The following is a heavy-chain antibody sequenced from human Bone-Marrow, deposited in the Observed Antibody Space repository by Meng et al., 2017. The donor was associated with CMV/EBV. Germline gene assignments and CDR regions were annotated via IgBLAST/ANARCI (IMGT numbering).Heavy chain of an antibody. Sequence: KVSCKGSGYSFTSYWIGWVRQMPGKGLEWMGIIYPGDSDTRYSPSFQGQVTISADKSISTAHLQWSSLKASDTAMYYCARQKGGSIYYFDYWGQGTLVTVSS. D-gene: IGHD1-26*01. CDR3: ARQKGGSIYYFDY. J-gene: IGHJ4*02. V-gene: IGHV5-51*01. CDR1: GYSFTSYW. CDR2: IYPGDSDT.